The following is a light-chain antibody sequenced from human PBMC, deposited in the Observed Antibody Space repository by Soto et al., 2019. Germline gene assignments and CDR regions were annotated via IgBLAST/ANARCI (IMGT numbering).Light chain of an antibody. CDR2: GAS. J-gene: IGKJ1*01. CDR3: QQYETSLRT. Sequence: EVVLTQSPGTLSLSPGERATLSCRASQSVTSTYFAWYQQKPGQAPRLLIYGASSRATGIPDRFSGSGSGTDFTLTISRLEPEDFALYYCQQYETSLRTFGQGTKVDIK. V-gene: IGKV3-20*01. CDR1: QSVTSTY.